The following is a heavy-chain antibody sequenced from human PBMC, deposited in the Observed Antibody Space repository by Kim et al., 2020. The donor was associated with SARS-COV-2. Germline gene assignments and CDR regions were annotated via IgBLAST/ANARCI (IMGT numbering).Heavy chain of an antibody. V-gene: IGHV3-9*01. CDR1: GFTFGAYA. CDR2: ICCDGDSI. J-gene: IGHJ3*02. D-gene: IGHD3-22*01. Sequence: GGSLRLSCAASGFTFGAYAMHWVRQAPGKGLEWVSGICCDGDSIDYADSVKGRFTISRDNAKNILYLQMNSLRAEDTALYYCAKDISGVVVGDAFDICGQGTMVTVSS. CDR3: AKDISGVVVGDAFDI.